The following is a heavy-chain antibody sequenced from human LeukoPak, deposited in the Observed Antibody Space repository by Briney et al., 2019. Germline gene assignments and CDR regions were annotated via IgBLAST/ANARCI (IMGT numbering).Heavy chain of an antibody. V-gene: IGHV4-4*02. CDR2: IYHSGSI. J-gene: IGHJ4*02. CDR3: ASAMTSVTTTVPYDY. Sequence: SETLSLTCAVSGGSISSNNWWSWVRQPPGKGLEWIGEIYHSGSINYNPSLKSRVTISVDKSKNQFSLKLSSVTAADTAVYYRASAMTSVTTTVPYDYWGQGTLVTVSS. D-gene: IGHD4-17*01. CDR1: GGSISSNNW.